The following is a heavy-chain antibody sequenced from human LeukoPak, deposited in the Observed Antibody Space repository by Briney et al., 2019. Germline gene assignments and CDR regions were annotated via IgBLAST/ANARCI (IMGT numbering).Heavy chain of an antibody. V-gene: IGHV4-59*11. CDR2: IYYSGST. CDR3: ARVWGSSSSVNNWFDP. CDR1: GGFISSHY. J-gene: IGHJ5*02. Sequence: SETLSLTCTVSGGFISSHYWSWIRQPPGKGLEWIGYIYYSGSTNYNPSLKSRVTISVDTSKNQFSLKLSSVTAADTAVYYCARVWGSSSSVNNWFDPWGQGTLVTVSS. D-gene: IGHD6-6*01.